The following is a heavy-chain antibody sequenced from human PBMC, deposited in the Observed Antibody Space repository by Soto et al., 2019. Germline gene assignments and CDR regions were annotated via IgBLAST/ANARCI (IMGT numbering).Heavy chain of an antibody. V-gene: IGHV1-69*01. Sequence: QVQLVQSGAEVRKPGSSVNVSCKISGGTFTNYVISWLRQAPGQGLEWMGGLIPIFGAANLAQKFQGRVTITADESTRTVNMELSSLTSEETAVYFCARGRLPPNFAPWGQGPLVTVSS. CDR3: ARGRLPPNFAP. CDR2: LIPIFGAA. J-gene: IGHJ5*02. D-gene: IGHD2-21*01. CDR1: GGTFTNYV.